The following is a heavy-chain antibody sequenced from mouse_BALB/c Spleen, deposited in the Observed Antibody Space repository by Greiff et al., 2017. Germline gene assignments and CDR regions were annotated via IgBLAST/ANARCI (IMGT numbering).Heavy chain of an antibody. CDR2: INSNGGST. J-gene: IGHJ4*01. V-gene: IGHV5-6-2*01. D-gene: IGHD2-3*01. Sequence: EVKLMESGGGLVKLGGSLKLSCAASGFTFSSYYMSWVRQTPEKRLELVAAINSNGGSTYYPDTVKGRFTISRDNAKNTLYLQMSSLKSEDTALYYCARREDGYYGAMDYWGQGTSVTVSS. CDR3: ARREDGYYGAMDY. CDR1: GFTFSSYY.